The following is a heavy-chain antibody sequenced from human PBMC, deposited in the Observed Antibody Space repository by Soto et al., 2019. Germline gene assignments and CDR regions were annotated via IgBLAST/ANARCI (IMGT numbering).Heavy chain of an antibody. V-gene: IGHV1-69*13. CDR1: GGTFSRNT. J-gene: IGHJ4*02. Sequence: SVKVSCKASGGTFSRNTISWVRQAPGQGLEWMGGIMPIFGSANYAQKFQGRVTITADEYTRTVYMELSRLRSEDTAIYYCARQFDSDTSGYYYAYWGQGTLVTVSS. CDR2: IMPIFGSA. D-gene: IGHD3-22*01. CDR3: ARQFDSDTSGYYYAY.